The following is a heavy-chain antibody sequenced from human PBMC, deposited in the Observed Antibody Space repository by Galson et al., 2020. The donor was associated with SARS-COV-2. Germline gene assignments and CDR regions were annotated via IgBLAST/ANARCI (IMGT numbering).Heavy chain of an antibody. V-gene: IGHV3-30*04. D-gene: IGHD2-15*01. CDR2: ISYDGSNK. J-gene: IGHJ4*02. CDR3: ASCSLPGVVAATGLLPDSSGYYFDY. CDR1: GFTFSSYA. Sequence: GGSLRLSCAASGFTFSSYAMHWVRQAPGKGLEWVAVISYDGSNKYYADSVKGRFTISRDNSKNTLYLQMNSLRAEDTAVYYCASCSLPGVVAATGLLPDSSGYYFDYWGQGTLVTVSS.